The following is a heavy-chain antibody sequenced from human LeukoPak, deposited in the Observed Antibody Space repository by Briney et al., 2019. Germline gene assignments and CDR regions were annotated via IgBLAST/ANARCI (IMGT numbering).Heavy chain of an antibody. CDR3: ARGLRYTRWLPPLIYGFDY. V-gene: IGHV4-39*07. Sequence: SETLSLTCTVSGGSLSSSRYYWGWIRQPPGKGLEWIGTIYYSGSTYYNPSLKSRVTISVDTSKNQFSLKLSSVTAADTAVYYCARGLRYTRWLPPLIYGFDYWGQGTLVTVSS. J-gene: IGHJ4*02. D-gene: IGHD3-9*01. CDR2: IYYSGST. CDR1: GGSLSSSRYY.